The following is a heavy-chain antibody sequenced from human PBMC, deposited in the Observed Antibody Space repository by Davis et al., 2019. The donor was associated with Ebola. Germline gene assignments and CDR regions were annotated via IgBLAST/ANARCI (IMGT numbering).Heavy chain of an antibody. V-gene: IGHV4-61*01. D-gene: IGHD2-2*01. Sequence: PSETLSLTCTVSGGSVSSGSYYWSWIRQPPGKGLEWIGYIYYSGSTYYNPSLKSRVTISVDTSKNQFSLKLSSVTAADTAVYYCARGTYCSSTSCYPWGGYYYYYMDVWGKGTTVTVSS. J-gene: IGHJ6*03. CDR1: GGSVSSGSYY. CDR3: ARGTYCSSTSCYPWGGYYYYYMDV. CDR2: IYYSGST.